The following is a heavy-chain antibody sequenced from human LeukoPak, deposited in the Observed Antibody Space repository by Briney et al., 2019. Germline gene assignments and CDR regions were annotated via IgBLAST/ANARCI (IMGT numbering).Heavy chain of an antibody. CDR3: ARVSPYSGSYGD. CDR1: GYTFTSYY. Sequence: ASVKVSCKASGYTFTSYYMHWVRQAPGQGLEWMGIINPSGGSTSYAQTFQGRVTMTRDMSTSTVYMELSSLRSEDTAVHYCARVSPYSGSYGDWGQGTLVTVSS. V-gene: IGHV1-46*01. D-gene: IGHD1-26*01. J-gene: IGHJ4*02. CDR2: INPSGGST.